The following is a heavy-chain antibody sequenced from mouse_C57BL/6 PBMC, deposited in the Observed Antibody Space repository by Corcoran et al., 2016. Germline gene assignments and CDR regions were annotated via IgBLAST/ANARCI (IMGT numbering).Heavy chain of an antibody. Sequence: QVQLKQSGAELVRPGASVKLSCKASGYTFTDYYINWVKQRSGQGLEWIARIYPGSGNTYYNEKFKGKATLTAEKSSSTAYMQLSSLTSEDSAVYFCAREVDGYYLFAYWGQGTLVTVSA. CDR3: AREVDGYYLFAY. CDR2: IYPGSGNT. J-gene: IGHJ3*01. V-gene: IGHV1-76*01. CDR1: GYTFTDYY. D-gene: IGHD2-3*01.